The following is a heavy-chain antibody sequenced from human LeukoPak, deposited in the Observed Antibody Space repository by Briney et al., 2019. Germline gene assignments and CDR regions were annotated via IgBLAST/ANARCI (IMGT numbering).Heavy chain of an antibody. V-gene: IGHV3-30*04. CDR1: GFTFSSYA. CDR3: ARDLEVDCSSTSCHDYYFYYGMDV. D-gene: IGHD2-2*01. CDR2: VSFAGSNK. J-gene: IGHJ6*02. Sequence: GRSLRLSCAASGFTFSSYAMHWVRQAPGKGLEWVAVVSFAGSNKYYADSVKGRFTISRDNSKNTLYLRMNNLRAEDTAVYYCARDLEVDCSSTSCHDYYFYYGMDVWGQGTTVTVSS.